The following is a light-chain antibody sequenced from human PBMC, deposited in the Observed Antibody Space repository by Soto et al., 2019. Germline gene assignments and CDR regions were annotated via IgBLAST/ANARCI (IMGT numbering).Light chain of an antibody. Sequence: QSVLTQPASVSGSPGQSITISCTGTSSDIGGYNFVSWYQQDPGKAPKLIIYEVTNRPSGVSDRFSGSKSGNTASLTISGLQAEDEADYYCSSYTTSNTLVLFGGGTKVTVL. J-gene: IGLJ2*01. CDR2: EVT. V-gene: IGLV2-14*01. CDR1: SSDIGGYNF. CDR3: SSYTTSNTLVL.